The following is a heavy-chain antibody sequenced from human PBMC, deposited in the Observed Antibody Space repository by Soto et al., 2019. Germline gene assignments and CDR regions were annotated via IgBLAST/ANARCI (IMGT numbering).Heavy chain of an antibody. V-gene: IGHV3-23*01. CDR1: GFTFSNYA. J-gene: IGHJ3*02. D-gene: IGHD1-26*01. CDR2: ISAGGSST. CDR3: AKVYYSGTFPGAFDI. Sequence: GSLRLSCAVSGFTFSNYAIHWVRQAPGKGLEWVSGISAGGSSTFYADSVKDRFTISRDNSMNTLYLHMNSLRAEDTAVYYCAKVYYSGTFPGAFDIWGQGTLVTVSS.